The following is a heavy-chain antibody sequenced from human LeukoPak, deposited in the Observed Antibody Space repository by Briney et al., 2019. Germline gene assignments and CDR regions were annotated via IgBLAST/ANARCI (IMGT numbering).Heavy chain of an antibody. CDR2: IYYSGGT. Sequence: SETLSLTCTVSGGSISSYYWSWIRQPPGKGLEWIGYIYYSGGTNYNPSLKSRVTISVDTSKNQFSLKLSSVTAADTAVYYCARGVYSYGYDYWGQGTLVTVSS. J-gene: IGHJ4*02. V-gene: IGHV4-59*01. CDR3: ARGVYSYGYDY. CDR1: GGSISSYY. D-gene: IGHD5-18*01.